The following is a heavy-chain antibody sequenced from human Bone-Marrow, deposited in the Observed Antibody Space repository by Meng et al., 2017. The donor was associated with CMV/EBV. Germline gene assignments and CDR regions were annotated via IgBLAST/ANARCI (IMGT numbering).Heavy chain of an antibody. CDR3: ARDPDYDSSGPAFDP. Sequence: SETLSLTCTVSGGSISSYYWSWIRQPPGKGLEWIGYIYYSGSTNYNPSLKSRVTISVDTSKTQFSLKLSSVTAADTAVYYWARDPDYDSSGPAFDPWGQGTLVTVSS. CDR1: GGSISSYY. CDR2: IYYSGST. V-gene: IGHV4-59*01. D-gene: IGHD3-22*01. J-gene: IGHJ5*02.